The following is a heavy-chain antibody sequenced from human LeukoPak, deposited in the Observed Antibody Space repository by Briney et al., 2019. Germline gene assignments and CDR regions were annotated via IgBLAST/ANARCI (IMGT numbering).Heavy chain of an antibody. Sequence: PGGSLRLSCEASGFTFSNYGMHWVRQAPGKGLERVADIWYGGTNKDYADSVKGRFTISRDNSKNTLYLQMNSLRVEDTAVYYCAKECSSSCLDSWGQGTLVTVSS. CDR2: IWYGGTNK. V-gene: IGHV3-30*02. D-gene: IGHD2-2*01. CDR3: AKECSSSCLDS. CDR1: GFTFSNYG. J-gene: IGHJ4*02.